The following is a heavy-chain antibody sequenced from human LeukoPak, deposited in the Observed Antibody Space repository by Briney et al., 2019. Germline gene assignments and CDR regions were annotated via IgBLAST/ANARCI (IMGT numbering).Heavy chain of an antibody. Sequence: GGSLRLSCAASGFXFSSYAMHWVRQAPGKGREWVAPISYDGSNKYYADSVKGRFTISRDNSKNTLYLQMNSLRAEDTAVYYCARDTRSSSWYFLFDYWGQGTLVTVSS. CDR3: ARDTRSSSWYFLFDY. CDR2: ISYDGSNK. V-gene: IGHV3-30-3*01. CDR1: GFXFSSYA. J-gene: IGHJ4*02. D-gene: IGHD6-13*01.